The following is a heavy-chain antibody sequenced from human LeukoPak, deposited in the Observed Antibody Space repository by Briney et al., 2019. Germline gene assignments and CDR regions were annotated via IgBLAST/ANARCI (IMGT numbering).Heavy chain of an antibody. D-gene: IGHD1-26*01. V-gene: IGHV4-34*01. J-gene: IGHJ4*02. Sequence: SETLSLTCAVSAGSFSGYFWSWIRQPPGKGLEYIGHINRIGTTTYNPSLKRRVTISLDISESQFSLRLSSVTAADTAVYYCARDYSGESYFDYWGQGTLVTVSS. CDR2: INRIGTT. CDR3: ARDYSGESYFDY. CDR1: AGSFSGYF.